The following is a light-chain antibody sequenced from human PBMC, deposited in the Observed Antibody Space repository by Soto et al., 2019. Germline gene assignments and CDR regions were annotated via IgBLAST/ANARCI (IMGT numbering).Light chain of an antibody. Sequence: LTQPASVSGSPGQSITISCTGTSSDVGGYNYVSWYQQQSGKAPKLMIHEVSNRPSGVSNRFSGSKSGNTASLTISGLQAEDEADYYCSSYTSSRAYVFGLGTKV. CDR2: EVS. V-gene: IGLV2-14*01. J-gene: IGLJ1*01. CDR1: SSDVGGYNY. CDR3: SSYTSSRAYV.